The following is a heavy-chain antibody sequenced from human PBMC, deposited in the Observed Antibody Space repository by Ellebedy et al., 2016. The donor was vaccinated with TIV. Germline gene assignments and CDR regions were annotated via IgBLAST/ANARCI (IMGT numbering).Heavy chain of an antibody. CDR3: ARAGDYNLLSPAGGY. J-gene: IGHJ4*02. D-gene: IGHD4-17*01. V-gene: IGHV3-48*01. CDR2: ICSSSSTI. CDR1: GFTFSTYS. Sequence: GESLKISCVASGFTFSTYSMNWVRQAPGKGLEWVSNICSSSSTIYYADSVKGRFTVSRDNAKNSLYLQMDSLRADDTAVYYCARAGDYNLLSPAGGYWGQGTLVTVSS.